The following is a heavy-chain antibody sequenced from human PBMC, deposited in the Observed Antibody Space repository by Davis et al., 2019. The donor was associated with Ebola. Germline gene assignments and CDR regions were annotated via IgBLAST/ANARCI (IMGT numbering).Heavy chain of an antibody. J-gene: IGHJ4*02. CDR2: ISAYDGKT. CDR3: ARDLSSRISGTISDY. D-gene: IGHD1/OR15-1a*01. Sequence: ASVKVSCKASGYTFTNYGISWVRQAPGQGLEWVGWISAYDGKTNFAQKLQGRVTLTTDTATTTAYMELRSLRSDDTAVYHCARDLSSRISGTISDYWGQGTLVTVSS. CDR1: GYTFTNYG. V-gene: IGHV1-18*01.